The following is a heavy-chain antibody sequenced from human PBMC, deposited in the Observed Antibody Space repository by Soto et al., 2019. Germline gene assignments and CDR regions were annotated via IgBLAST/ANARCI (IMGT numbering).Heavy chain of an antibody. D-gene: IGHD6-13*01. Sequence: PVGPLTLSCAASGLTVSSNYMSLVRTAPGKGLEGVSVINSGGSTYYADSVKGRFTISRDNSKNTLYLQMNSLRAEDTAVYYCASLPLGIAAAGTRGDYYGMDVWGQGTTVTVSS. V-gene: IGHV3-53*01. CDR1: GLTVSSNY. CDR2: INSGGST. J-gene: IGHJ6*02. CDR3: ASLPLGIAAAGTRGDYYGMDV.